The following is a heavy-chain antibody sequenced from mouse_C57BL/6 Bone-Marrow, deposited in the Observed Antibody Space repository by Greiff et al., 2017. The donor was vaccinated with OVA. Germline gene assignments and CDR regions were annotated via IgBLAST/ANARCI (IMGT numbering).Heavy chain of an antibody. CDR2: IYPSDSET. D-gene: IGHD2-3*01. CDR3: ARLIYDGYSWFAY. CDR1: GYTFTSYW. Sequence: QVQLKQPGAELVRPGSSVKLSCKASGYTFTSYWLDWVKQRPGQGLEWIGNIYPSDSETHYNQKFKDKATLTVDKSSSTAYMQLSSLTSEDSAVYYCARLIYDGYSWFAYWGQGTLVTVSA. V-gene: IGHV1-61*01. J-gene: IGHJ3*01.